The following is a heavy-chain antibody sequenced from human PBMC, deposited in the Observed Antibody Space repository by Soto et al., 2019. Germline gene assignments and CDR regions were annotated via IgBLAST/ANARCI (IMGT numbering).Heavy chain of an antibody. J-gene: IGHJ6*03. CDR1: GYTFTSYG. CDR3: XXXXXXXFWSGRNYYYYYMDV. CDR2: ISAYNGNT. Sequence: QVQLVQSGAEVKKPGASVKVSCKASGYTFTSYGISWVRQAPGQGLEWMGWISAYNGNTNYAQKLQGRVTMTTDTSTSTAYMELXXXRSXXTXXXXXXXXXXXXFWSGRNYYYYYMDVWGKGTTVTVSS. D-gene: IGHD3-3*01. V-gene: IGHV1-18*01.